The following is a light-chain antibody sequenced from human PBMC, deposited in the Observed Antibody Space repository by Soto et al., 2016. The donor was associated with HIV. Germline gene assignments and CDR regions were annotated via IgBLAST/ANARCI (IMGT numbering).Light chain of an antibody. V-gene: IGLV3-21*03. CDR1: NVGSKS. CDR2: GDS. J-gene: IGLJ2*01. Sequence: SYVLTQPSSLSVAPRKTARITCGGNNVGSKSVQWYQQKPGQAPILVLYGDSDRPSGIPERFSGSNAGDTATLSISRVEAGDEADYYCQVWDASTDLVVFGGGTKLTVL. CDR3: QVWDASTDLVV.